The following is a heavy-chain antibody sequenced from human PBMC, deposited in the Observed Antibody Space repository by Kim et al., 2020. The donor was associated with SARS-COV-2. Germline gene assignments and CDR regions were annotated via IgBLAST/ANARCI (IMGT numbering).Heavy chain of an antibody. CDR1: GGSISSSVHY. D-gene: IGHD3-3*01. CDR3: ASFVGFWSAYAY. J-gene: IGHJ4*02. Sequence: SETLSLTCTVSGGSISSSVHYWSWIRQPPGKGLEWIGYIYYSGTTYSNPSLKSPVSISIDTSKNQFSLKLTSVTAADTAVYYCASFVGFWSAYAYWGQGILVTVSS. V-gene: IGHV4-30-4*01. CDR2: IYYSGTT.